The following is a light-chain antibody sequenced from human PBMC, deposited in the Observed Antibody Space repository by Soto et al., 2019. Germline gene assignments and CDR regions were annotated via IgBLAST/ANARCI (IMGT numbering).Light chain of an antibody. Sequence: QSALTQPASVSGSPGQSITISCTGTSSDVGSYNLVSWYQQHPGKAPKLMIYEGSKRPSGVSNRFSGSKSGNTASLTISGLQVEDEAEYYCCSYAGSSTNVVFGGGTKLTVL. CDR1: SSDVGSYNL. V-gene: IGLV2-23*01. CDR3: CSYAGSSTNVV. J-gene: IGLJ2*01. CDR2: EGS.